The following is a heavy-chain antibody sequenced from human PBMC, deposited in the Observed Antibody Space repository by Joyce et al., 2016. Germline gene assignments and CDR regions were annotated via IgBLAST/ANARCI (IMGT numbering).Heavy chain of an antibody. CDR1: EFTFSDYW. CDR2: MDQDGPEK. D-gene: IGHD3-10*01. CDR3: ARVSLAGAFDV. Sequence: QLEESGGGLVQPGGSLRLSCVASEFTFSDYWMSWVRQSPGRGLEWVAHMDQDGPEKYYGDSVKGRFTIARDNAKKSLFLQMNSLRGDDTAVYYCARVSLAGAFDVWGHGTVVIVSS. J-gene: IGHJ3*01. V-gene: IGHV3-7*05.